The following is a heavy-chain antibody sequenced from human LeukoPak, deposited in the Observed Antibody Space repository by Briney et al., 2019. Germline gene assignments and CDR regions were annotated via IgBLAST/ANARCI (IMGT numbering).Heavy chain of an antibody. CDR1: GYTFTSYG. D-gene: IGHD3-10*01. V-gene: IGHV1-18*01. CDR3: ARVHVLLWFGEVYYFDY. Sequence: ASVKVSCKASGYTFTSYGISWVRQAPGRGLEWMGWISAYNGNTNYAQKLQGRGTMTTDTSTSTAYMELRSLRSDDTAVYYRARVHVLLWFGEVYYFDYWGQGTLVTVSS. CDR2: ISAYNGNT. J-gene: IGHJ4*02.